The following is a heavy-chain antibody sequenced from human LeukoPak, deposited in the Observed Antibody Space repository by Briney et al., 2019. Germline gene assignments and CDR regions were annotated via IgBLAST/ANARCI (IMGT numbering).Heavy chain of an antibody. V-gene: IGHV3-48*04. CDR1: GFTFSSYS. CDR3: ARESIAAAGRGDY. D-gene: IGHD6-13*01. CDR2: ISSSSSTI. Sequence: PGGSLRLSCAASGFTFSSYSMNWVRQAPGKGLEWVSYISSSSSTIYYADSVKGRFTISRDNAKNSLYLQMNSLRAEDTAVYYCARESIAAAGRGDYWGQGTLVTVSS. J-gene: IGHJ4*02.